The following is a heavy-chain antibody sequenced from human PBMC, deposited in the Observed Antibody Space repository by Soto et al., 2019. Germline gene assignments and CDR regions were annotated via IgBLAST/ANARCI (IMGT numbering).Heavy chain of an antibody. CDR3: ASYPIIAVVVAASPVRSGMDV. CDR2: INAGNGNT. CDR1: GYTFTSYA. D-gene: IGHD2-15*01. V-gene: IGHV1-3*01. Sequence: ASVKVSCKASGYTFTSYAMHWVRQAPGQRLEWMGWINAGNGNTKYSQKFQGRVTITRDTSASTAYMELSSLRSEDTAVYYCASYPIIAVVVAASPVRSGMDVWGQGTTVTVAS. J-gene: IGHJ6*02.